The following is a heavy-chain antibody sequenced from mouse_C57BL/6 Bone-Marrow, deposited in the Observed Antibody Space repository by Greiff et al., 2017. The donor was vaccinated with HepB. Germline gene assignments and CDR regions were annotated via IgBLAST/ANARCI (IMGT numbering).Heavy chain of an antibody. CDR2: IYPGDGDT. CDR3: ARCDYDVYVDV. Sequence: VQLQQSGPELVKPGASVKISCKASGYAFSSSWMNWVKQRPGKGLEWIGRIYPGDGDTNYNGKFKGKATLTADKSSSTAYMQLSSLTSEDSAVYFCARCDYDVYVDVWGTGTTVTVSS. CDR1: GYAFSSSW. J-gene: IGHJ1*03. V-gene: IGHV1-82*01. D-gene: IGHD2-4*01.